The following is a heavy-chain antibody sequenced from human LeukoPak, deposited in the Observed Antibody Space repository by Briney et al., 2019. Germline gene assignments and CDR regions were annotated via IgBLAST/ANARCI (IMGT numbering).Heavy chain of an antibody. D-gene: IGHD6-19*01. V-gene: IGHV1-2*04. CDR1: AYTFTDYY. Sequence: ASVKVSCKASAYTFTDYYMHWVRQAPGQGLEWMGWINPNSGGTNYAQKFQGWVTMTRDTSISTAYMELSRLRSDDTAVYYCARKRTYSSVHDAFDIWGQGTLVTVSS. CDR3: ARKRTYSSVHDAFDI. J-gene: IGHJ4*02. CDR2: INPNSGGT.